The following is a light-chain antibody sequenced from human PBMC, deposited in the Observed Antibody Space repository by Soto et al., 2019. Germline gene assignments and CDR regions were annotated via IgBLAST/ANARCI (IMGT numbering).Light chain of an antibody. CDR1: SSDVGFYNS. V-gene: IGLV2-14*01. Sequence: QSALTQPASVSGTPGKSITVSRTGTSSDVGFYNSVCWYQQHTGKAPKLIIFEVIHRPSGTSTRFSGSKSGNTASLTISGHQPEDEADYYCSSYTSSNTYVFGTGTNLTVL. J-gene: IGLJ1*01. CDR2: EVI. CDR3: SSYTSSNTYV.